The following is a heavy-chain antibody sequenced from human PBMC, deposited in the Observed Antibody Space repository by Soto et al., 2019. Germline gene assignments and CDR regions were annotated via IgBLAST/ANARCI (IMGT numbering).Heavy chain of an antibody. J-gene: IGHJ4*02. D-gene: IGHD3-22*01. CDR3: ARDTFSGDSSGPHY. CDR2: TYPGDSDT. Sequence: GESLKISCKGSGYSFSRYWIAWVRQTPGKGLEWMGLTYPGDSDTRYSPSFQGQVTISADKSITTAYLQWSSLKASDTAIYYCARDTFSGDSSGPHYWGQGTLVTGSS. CDR1: GYSFSRYW. V-gene: IGHV5-51*01.